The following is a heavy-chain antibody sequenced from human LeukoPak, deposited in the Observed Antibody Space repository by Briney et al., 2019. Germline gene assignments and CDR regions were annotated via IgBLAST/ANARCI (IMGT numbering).Heavy chain of an antibody. Sequence: PSETLSLTCTVSGGSISSYHWSWIRQPPGKGLECIGYIYYSGSTHYNPSLKSRVTMSVDTSKNQFSLKLSSVTAADTAMYYCAREVADYGGYYYYHYMDVWGKGTTVTISS. CDR1: GGSISSYH. V-gene: IGHV4-59*12. CDR2: IYYSGST. CDR3: AREVADYGGYYYYHYMDV. J-gene: IGHJ6*03. D-gene: IGHD4-23*01.